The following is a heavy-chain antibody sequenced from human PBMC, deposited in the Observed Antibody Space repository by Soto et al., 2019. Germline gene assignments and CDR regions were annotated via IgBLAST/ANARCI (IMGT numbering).Heavy chain of an antibody. CDR2: IHGGTGQT. V-gene: IGHV1-3*01. CDR1: GCTFSTHA. J-gene: IGHJ6*02. CDR3: ARGKGMEENYYYYGLDI. Sequence: ASVKVSCKASGCTFSTHAMHWVRQAPGQSLEWMGWIHGGTGQTKHSHRFQDRVSITRDTSASTAYMELSSLRSEDTAVYYCARGKGMEENYYYYGLDIWGQGTTVTVSS. D-gene: IGHD1-1*01.